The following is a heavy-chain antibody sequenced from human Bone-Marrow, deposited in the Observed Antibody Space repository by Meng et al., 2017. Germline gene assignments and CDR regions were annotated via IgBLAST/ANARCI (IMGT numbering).Heavy chain of an antibody. J-gene: IGHJ4*02. Sequence: QVQLVESGVEVKETGASVKVSCKASGYTFTGYSMHWVRQATGQGLEWMGRINPNSGGTNYAQKFQGRVTMTRDTSISTAYMELSRLRSDDTAVYYCASLAIFGVVIRDYWGQGTLVTVSS. V-gene: IGHV1-2*06. CDR3: ASLAIFGVVIRDY. D-gene: IGHD3-3*01. CDR2: INPNSGGT. CDR1: GYTFTGYS.